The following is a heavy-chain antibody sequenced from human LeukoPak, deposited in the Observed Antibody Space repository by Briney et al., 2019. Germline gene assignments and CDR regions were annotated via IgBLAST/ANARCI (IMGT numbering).Heavy chain of an antibody. V-gene: IGHV1-8*03. Sequence: GASVKVSRKASGYTFTSYDINWVRQPTGQGLEWMGWMNPNSGNTGYAQKFQGRVTITRNTSISTAYMELSSLRSEDTAVYYCAKDLYCSTTSCYINWGQGTLVTVSS. CDR3: AKDLYCSTTSCYIN. J-gene: IGHJ4*02. CDR1: GYTFTSYD. D-gene: IGHD2-2*02. CDR2: MNPNSGNT.